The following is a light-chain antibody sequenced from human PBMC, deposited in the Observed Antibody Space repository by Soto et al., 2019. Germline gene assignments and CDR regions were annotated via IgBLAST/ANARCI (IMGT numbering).Light chain of an antibody. CDR1: SSNIGNNY. CDR3: GTWHSSLSAVV. J-gene: IGLJ2*01. CDR2: DNN. V-gene: IGLV1-51*01. Sequence: QSVLTQPPSVCAAPGQKVTISCSGSSSNIGNNYVSWYQQLPGTAPKLLIYDNNKRRSGILDRFSGSKSGTSATLGITGLQTGDEADYYCGTWHSSLSAVVFGGGTKLTVL.